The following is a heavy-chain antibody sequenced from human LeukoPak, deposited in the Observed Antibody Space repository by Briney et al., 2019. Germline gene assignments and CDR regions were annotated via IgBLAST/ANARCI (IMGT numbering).Heavy chain of an antibody. J-gene: IGHJ3*02. CDR2: IYYSGST. Sequence: SETLSLTCTVSGGSLSSYYWSWIRQPPGKGLEWIGYIYYSGSTNYNPSLKSRVTISVDTSKNQFSLKLSSVTAADTAVYYCASNYYDSSGYYSSDAFDIWGQGTMVTVSS. D-gene: IGHD3-22*01. CDR1: GGSLSSYY. CDR3: ASNYYDSSGYYSSDAFDI. V-gene: IGHV4-59*01.